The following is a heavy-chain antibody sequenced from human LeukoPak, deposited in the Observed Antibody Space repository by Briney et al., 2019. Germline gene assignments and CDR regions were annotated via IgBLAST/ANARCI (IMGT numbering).Heavy chain of an antibody. V-gene: IGHV3-9*01. CDR3: AKDINPYGDFYFDY. J-gene: IGHJ4*02. D-gene: IGHD4-17*01. CDR1: GFTFDDYA. CDR2: ISWNSGSI. Sequence: PGGSLRLSCAASGFTFDDYAMHWVRQAPGKGLEWVSGISWNSGSIGCADSVKGRFTISRDNAKNSLYLQMNSLRAEDTALYYCAKDINPYGDFYFDYWGQGTLVTVSS.